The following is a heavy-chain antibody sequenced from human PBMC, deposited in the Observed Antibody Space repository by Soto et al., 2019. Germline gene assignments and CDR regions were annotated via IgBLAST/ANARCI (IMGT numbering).Heavy chain of an antibody. CDR1: GFTFSSYS. CDR3: ARILSHYWYFDL. Sequence: EVQLVESGGGLVQPGGSLRLSCAASGFTFSSYSMNWVRQAPGKGLEWVSYISSSSSTIYYADSVKGRFTISRDNAKNALYLQMNSLRDEDTAVYYCARILSHYWYFDLWGRGTLVTVSS. V-gene: IGHV3-48*02. J-gene: IGHJ2*01. D-gene: IGHD3-16*01. CDR2: ISSSSSTI.